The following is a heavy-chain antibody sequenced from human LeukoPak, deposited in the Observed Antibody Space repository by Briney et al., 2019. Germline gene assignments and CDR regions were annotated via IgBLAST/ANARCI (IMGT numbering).Heavy chain of an antibody. CDR1: GFTFSNYH. CDR2: VSSSSTYI. J-gene: IGHJ2*01. CDR3: VRGRGWYLDL. Sequence: PGGSLRLSCAASGFTFSNYHMNWVRQAPGQGLEWVSSVSSSSTYISYADPVKGRFTISRDNAKNSLYLQMSSLRTEDTAVYSCVRGRGWYLDLWGRGTQVTVSP. V-gene: IGHV3-21*01.